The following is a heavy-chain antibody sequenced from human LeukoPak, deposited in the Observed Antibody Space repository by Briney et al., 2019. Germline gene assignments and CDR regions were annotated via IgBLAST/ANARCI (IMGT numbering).Heavy chain of an antibody. D-gene: IGHD2-2*01. CDR1: GYRFTNYW. CDR3: ARPDCSSDCP. Sequence: GESLKISCKGSGYRFTNYWIGWVRQMPGKGLEWMGIIYPGDSDTRYSPSFQGQVTLSADKSISTAYLQWSSLKASDTAMYYCARPDCSSDCPWGQGTLVTVSS. J-gene: IGHJ5*02. CDR2: IYPGDSDT. V-gene: IGHV5-51*01.